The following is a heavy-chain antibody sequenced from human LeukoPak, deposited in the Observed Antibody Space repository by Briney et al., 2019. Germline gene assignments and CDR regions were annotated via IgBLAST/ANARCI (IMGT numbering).Heavy chain of an antibody. D-gene: IGHD2-15*01. Sequence: ASVKVSCKASGYSFTSYDINWVRQATGQGLEWMGWMNPNSGNTGYAQKFQGRVTMTSHTPISTAYMELSSLRSDDTAVYYCARGPPPHCSGGSCFSWGFVGFWGQGTLVTVSS. CDR1: GYSFTSYD. CDR3: ARGPPPHCSGGSCFSWGFVGF. CDR2: MNPNSGNT. V-gene: IGHV1-8*01. J-gene: IGHJ4*02.